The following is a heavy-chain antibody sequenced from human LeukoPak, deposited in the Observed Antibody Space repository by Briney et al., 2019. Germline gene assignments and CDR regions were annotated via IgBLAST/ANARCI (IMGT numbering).Heavy chain of an antibody. D-gene: IGHD3-3*01. V-gene: IGHV4-59*01. CDR1: GGSISSYY. J-gene: IGHJ4*02. CDR2: IYYSGST. CDR3: ARNQGYDFWSGYYPYYFDY. Sequence: SETLSLTCTVSGGSISSYYWSWIRQPPGKGLEWIGYIYYSGSTNYNPSLKSRVTISVDTSKNQFSLKLSSVTTADTAVYYCARNQGYDFWSGYYPYYFDYWGQGTLVTVSS.